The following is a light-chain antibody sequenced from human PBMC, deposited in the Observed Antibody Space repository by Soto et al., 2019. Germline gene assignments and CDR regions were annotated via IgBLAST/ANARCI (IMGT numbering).Light chain of an antibody. J-gene: IGLJ1*01. CDR3: AAWDDSLNGYV. Sequence: QSVLTQSPSASGTPGQRVTISCSGSSSNIGSNPVNWYQQLPGTAPKLLIYTLNQRPSGVPDRFSGSKSGTSASLAISGLQSEDEADYYCAAWDDSLNGYVFGTGTKLTVL. CDR2: TLN. CDR1: SSNIGSNP. V-gene: IGLV1-44*01.